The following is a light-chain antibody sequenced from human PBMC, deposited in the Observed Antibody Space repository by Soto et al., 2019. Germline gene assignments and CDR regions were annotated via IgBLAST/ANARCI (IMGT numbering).Light chain of an antibody. V-gene: IGKV1-9*01. J-gene: IGKJ5*01. CDR1: QGISSF. CDR3: QQLNFFPIT. CDR2: AAS. Sequence: IQLTQSPSSLSASVGDRVIITCRASQGISSFLAWYQQKPGRAPKLLIYAASTLQSGVPSRFSGSGSGTEFTLTITSLQPEDFATYYCQQLNFFPITFGQGTRLE.